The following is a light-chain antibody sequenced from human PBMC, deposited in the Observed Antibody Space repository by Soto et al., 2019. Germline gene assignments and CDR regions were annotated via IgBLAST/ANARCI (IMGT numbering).Light chain of an antibody. CDR2: SNT. Sequence: QSVLTQPPSASGTPGQRVTISCSGSSSNIGSNTVTWFQHLPGTAPKLLIYSNTQRPSGVPDRFSGSKSGTSASLAIGGLQSEDEPDYYCAAWDDSLNGVAFGGGTQLTVL. CDR1: SSNIGSNT. CDR3: AAWDDSLNGVA. J-gene: IGLJ2*01. V-gene: IGLV1-44*01.